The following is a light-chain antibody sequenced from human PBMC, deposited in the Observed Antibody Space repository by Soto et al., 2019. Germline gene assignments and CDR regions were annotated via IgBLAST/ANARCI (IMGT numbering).Light chain of an antibody. J-gene: IGKJ1*01. V-gene: IGKV3-11*01. CDR2: AAS. CDR3: QQRHNWPRT. Sequence: EIVLTQSPATLSLSPGERATLSCRASQTVTSSLACYQQKPGQAPRLLIYAASNRATGIPARFSGSGSGTDFTLTISSLEPEDFAVYYCQQRHNWPRTFGQGTKVEVK. CDR1: QTVTSS.